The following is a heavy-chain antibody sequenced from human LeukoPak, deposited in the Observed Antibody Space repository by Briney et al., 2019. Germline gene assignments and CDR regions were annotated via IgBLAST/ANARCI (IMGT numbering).Heavy chain of an antibody. Sequence: PSETLSLTCAVYGGSFSGYYWSWIRQPPGKGLEWIGEINHSGSTNYNPSLKSRVTISVDTSKNQFSLKLSSVTAADTAVYYCARGLHFRSGYRYWGQGTLVTVSS. V-gene: IGHV4-34*01. CDR1: GGSFSGYY. D-gene: IGHD3-3*02. CDR3: ARGLHFRSGYRY. J-gene: IGHJ4*02. CDR2: INHSGST.